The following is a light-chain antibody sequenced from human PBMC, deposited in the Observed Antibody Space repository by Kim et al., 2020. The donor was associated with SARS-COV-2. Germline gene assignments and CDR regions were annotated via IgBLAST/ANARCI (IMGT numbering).Light chain of an antibody. J-gene: IGLJ3*02. CDR2: GNN. V-gene: IGLV1-51*01. CDR1: SSNIGNNS. Sequence: GQKVTISCSGSSSNIGNNSVNWYQQLPGTAPKLLIYGNNQRPSGVPDRFSGSKSGTSAPLGISGLQTGDEADYYWGTWDNSLNAWVFGGGTQLTVL. CDR3: GTWDNSLNAWV.